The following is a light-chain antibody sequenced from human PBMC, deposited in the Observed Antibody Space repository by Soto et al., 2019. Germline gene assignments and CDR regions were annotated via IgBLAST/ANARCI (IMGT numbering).Light chain of an antibody. V-gene: IGKV1-39*01. CDR3: QQSYITPRT. Sequence: DLLMPRSPSSQAAVLPHLIHVTFPTSLSISSSLNWYQQKPGKAPRLLIYAASRLQSGAPSMFSGSGSGTDFTLTITRLKPEDFATYYCQQSYITPRTVGQGPNVDIK. CDR1: LSISSS. CDR2: AAS. J-gene: IGKJ1*01.